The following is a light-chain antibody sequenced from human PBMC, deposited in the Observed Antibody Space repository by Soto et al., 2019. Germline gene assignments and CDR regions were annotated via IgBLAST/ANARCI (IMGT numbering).Light chain of an antibody. CDR1: NSNIGGGYD. CDR3: HSYDMRLSGSV. V-gene: IGLV1-40*01. CDR2: GNN. J-gene: IGLJ3*02. Sequence: QSVLTQPPSVSGAPGQRVTISCTGNNSNIGGGYDVHWYQQLPGTAPKLLIFGNNNRPSGVPDRFSGSKSYASASLAIPGLQSEDEADYYCHSYDMRLSGSVFGGGTKVTVL.